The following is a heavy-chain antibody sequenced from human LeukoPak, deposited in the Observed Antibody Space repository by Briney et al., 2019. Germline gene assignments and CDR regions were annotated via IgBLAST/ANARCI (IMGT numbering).Heavy chain of an antibody. D-gene: IGHD4-11*01. J-gene: IGHJ5*02. V-gene: IGHV4-31*03. CDR3: ARKRSTENWFDP. CDR1: GDSISGSDYY. CDR2: IYYSGST. Sequence: SETLSLTCTVSGDSISGSDYYWTWIRQHPGKGLEWIGYIYYSGSTYYNPSLKSRVTISVDTSKNQFSLKLSSVTAADTAVYYCARKRSTENWFDPWGQGTLVTVSS.